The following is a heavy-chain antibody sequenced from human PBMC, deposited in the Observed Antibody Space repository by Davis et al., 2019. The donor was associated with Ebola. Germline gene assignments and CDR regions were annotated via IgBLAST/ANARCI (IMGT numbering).Heavy chain of an antibody. D-gene: IGHD4-17*01. CDR2: ISVSGDST. Sequence: GGSLRLSCAVSGFTFSSFAMSWVRQAPGKGLDWVSAISVSGDSTYYADSVKGRFTISRDNSNNTVFLQMNSVRAEDTADYYCARHVYGDFWFFDLWGRGTHVTVSS. V-gene: IGHV3-23*01. J-gene: IGHJ2*01. CDR1: GFTFSSFA. CDR3: ARHVYGDFWFFDL.